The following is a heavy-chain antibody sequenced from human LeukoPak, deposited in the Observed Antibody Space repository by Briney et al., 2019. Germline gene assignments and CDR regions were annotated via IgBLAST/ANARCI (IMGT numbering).Heavy chain of an antibody. CDR2: IRYDGSNK. Sequence: GGSLRLSCAASGFTFSSYGMHWVRQAPGKGLEWVAFIRYDGSNKYYADSVKGRFTISRDNSKNTLYLQMNSLRAEDTAVYYCAEDRNGDYVSNWFDPWGQGTLVTVSS. CDR1: GFTFSSYG. J-gene: IGHJ5*02. V-gene: IGHV3-30*02. D-gene: IGHD4-17*01. CDR3: AEDRNGDYVSNWFDP.